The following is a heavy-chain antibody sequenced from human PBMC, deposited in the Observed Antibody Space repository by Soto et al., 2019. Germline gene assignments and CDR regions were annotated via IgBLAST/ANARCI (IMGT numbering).Heavy chain of an antibody. D-gene: IGHD3-16*01. CDR3: ARGFGRSHFDY. V-gene: IGHV4-39*01. J-gene: IGHJ4*02. Sequence: SETLWLTCTVPGGAISSRDSYWDWIRQPPGKGLEWIRSFHYSGSTYYNPSLRRRVTISVDTAKNQLSLRGTSVPAADTAVYYCARGFGRSHFDYWGQGTLVTVSS. CDR1: GGAISSRDSY. CDR2: FHYSGST.